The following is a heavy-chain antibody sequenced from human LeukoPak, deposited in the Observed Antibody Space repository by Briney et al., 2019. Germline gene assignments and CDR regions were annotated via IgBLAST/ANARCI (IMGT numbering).Heavy chain of an antibody. CDR3: ARVDADTAMVTDRY. V-gene: IGHV1-2*02. J-gene: IGHJ4*02. D-gene: IGHD5-18*01. CDR1: GYTFTGYY. CDR2: INPNSGGT. Sequence: ASVKVSCKASGYTFTGYYMHWVRQAPGQGLEWMGWINPNSGGTNYAQKFQGRVTMTRDTSISTAYMELSRLRSDDTAVYYCARVDADTAMVTDRYWGQGTLVTVSS.